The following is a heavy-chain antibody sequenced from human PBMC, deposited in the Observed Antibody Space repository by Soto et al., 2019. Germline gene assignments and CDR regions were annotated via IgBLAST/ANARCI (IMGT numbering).Heavy chain of an antibody. CDR2: ISGSGGST. Sequence: EVQLLESGGGLVQPGGSLRLSCAASGFTFSSYAMSWVRQAPGKGLEWVSAISGSGGSTYYADSVKGRFTISRDNSKNTLYLQMNSLRAEDTAVYYFAKGWYGDLSPTLFDYWGQGTLVTVSS. CDR3: AKGWYGDLSPTLFDY. CDR1: GFTFSSYA. J-gene: IGHJ4*02. D-gene: IGHD4-17*01. V-gene: IGHV3-23*01.